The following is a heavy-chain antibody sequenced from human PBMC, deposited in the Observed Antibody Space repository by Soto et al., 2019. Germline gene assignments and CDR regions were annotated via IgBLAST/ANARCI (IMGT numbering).Heavy chain of an antibody. CDR3: ARDGITIFGVVDHKFDY. D-gene: IGHD3-3*01. J-gene: IGHJ4*02. CDR1: GFTFSSYS. Sequence: GGSLRLSCAASGFTFSSYSMNWIRQAPGKGLEWVSYISSSSTIYYADSVKGRFTISRDNAKNSLYLQMNSLRDEDTAVYYCARDGITIFGVVDHKFDYWGQGTLVTVSS. CDR2: ISSSSTI. V-gene: IGHV3-48*02.